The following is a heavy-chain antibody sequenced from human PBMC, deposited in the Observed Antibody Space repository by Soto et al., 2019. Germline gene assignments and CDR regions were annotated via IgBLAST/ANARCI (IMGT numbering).Heavy chain of an antibody. D-gene: IGHD6-19*01. CDR1: GFTFSSYW. CDR3: SRDLVRNSGWFLRTRCYFDY. Sequence: GALRLSCAASGFTFSSYWMHWVRQAPGKGLVWVSRINSDGSSTSYADSVKGRFTISRDNAKNTLYLQMNSLRAEDTAVYYCSRDLVRNSGWFLRTRCYFDYWGQGTLVTVSS. J-gene: IGHJ4*02. V-gene: IGHV3-74*01. CDR2: INSDGSST.